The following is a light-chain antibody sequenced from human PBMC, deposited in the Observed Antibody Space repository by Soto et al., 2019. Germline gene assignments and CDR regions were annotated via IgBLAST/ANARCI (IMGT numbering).Light chain of an antibody. V-gene: IGKV3-11*01. J-gene: IGKJ4*01. CDR2: DTS. Sequence: EIVVTQSPAALSLSPGERATLYCRASQSVINYLAWYQQKPGQAPRLLIYDTSNRATGIPARFSGSGSGTDFTLIISSLEPEDFAVYYCQQRANWPLTFGGGTKVAIK. CDR1: QSVINY. CDR3: QQRANWPLT.